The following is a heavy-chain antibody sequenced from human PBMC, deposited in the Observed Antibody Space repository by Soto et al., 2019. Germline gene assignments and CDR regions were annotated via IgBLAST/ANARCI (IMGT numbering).Heavy chain of an antibody. J-gene: IGHJ6*02. CDR2: FFSDAGR. V-gene: IGHV2-26*03. Sequence: QVTLKESGPAVVKPTETLTLTCTISGFSLTNGKMGVSWIRQAPGKALEWLAHFFSDAGRSYSPSLQSRLTLSTDTSGTQVVLSMTDRDPVDTGTYFRARVNADSSSHCYGMDAWGQGTTVTVSS. CDR3: ARVNADSSSHCYGMDA. D-gene: IGHD6-6*01. CDR1: GFSLTNGKMG.